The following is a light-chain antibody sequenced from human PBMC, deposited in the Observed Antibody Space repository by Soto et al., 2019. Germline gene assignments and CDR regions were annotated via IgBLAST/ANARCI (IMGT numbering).Light chain of an antibody. J-gene: IGKJ2*01. CDR3: MQASHWPYT. CDR1: QGLLFSDGNTY. CDR2: KIS. V-gene: IGKV2-30*01. Sequence: DVAMTQSPLSLPVTLGQPASISCRSSQGLLFSDGNTYLNWFQQRPGQSPRRLIYKISNRDSGVPERFSGRGSGTDFTLEISRVEAEDVGVYYCMQASHWPYTFGQGTNLEIK.